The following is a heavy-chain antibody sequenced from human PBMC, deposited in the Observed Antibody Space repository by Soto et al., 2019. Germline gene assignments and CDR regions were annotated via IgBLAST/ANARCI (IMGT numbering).Heavy chain of an antibody. CDR1: GFTFSDYY. CDR3: ARDLPYNYYDSSGYWDY. J-gene: IGHJ4*02. Sequence: GGSLRLSCAASGFTFSDYYMSWIRQAPGKGLEWVPYISSSGSTIYYADSVKGRFTISRDNAKNSLYLQMNSLRAEDTAVYYCARDLPYNYYDSSGYWDYWGQGTLVTVSS. V-gene: IGHV3-11*01. CDR2: ISSSGSTI. D-gene: IGHD3-22*01.